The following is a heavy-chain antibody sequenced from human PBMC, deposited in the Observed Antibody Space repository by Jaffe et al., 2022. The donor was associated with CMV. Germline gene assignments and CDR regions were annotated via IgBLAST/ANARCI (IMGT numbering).Heavy chain of an antibody. CDR1: GYTFTSYG. Sequence: QVQLVQSGAEVKKPGASVKVSCKASGYTFTSYGISWVRQAPGQGLEWMGWISAYNGNTNYAQKLQGRVTMTTDTSTSTAYMELRSLRSDDTAVYYCARGIVVPAAMADYYYYYYYMDVWGKGTTVTVSS. CDR3: ARGIVVPAAMADYYYYYYYMDV. CDR2: ISAYNGNT. J-gene: IGHJ6*03. V-gene: IGHV1-18*04. D-gene: IGHD2-2*01.